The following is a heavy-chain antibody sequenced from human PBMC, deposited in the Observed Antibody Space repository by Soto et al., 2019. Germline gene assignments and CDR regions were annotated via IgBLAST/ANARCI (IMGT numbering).Heavy chain of an antibody. D-gene: IGHD2-21*02. CDR3: ARASTGVVTATTICYFDY. CDR2: IGTAGDT. V-gene: IGHV3-13*01. Sequence: EVQLVESGGGLVQPGGSLRLSCAASGFTFSSYDMHWVRQATGKGLEWVSAIGTAGDTYYLGSVKGRFTISRENAKNALYLQMNSLRAEDTAVYYCARASTGVVTATTICYFDYWGQGTLVTVSS. J-gene: IGHJ4*02. CDR1: GFTFSSYD.